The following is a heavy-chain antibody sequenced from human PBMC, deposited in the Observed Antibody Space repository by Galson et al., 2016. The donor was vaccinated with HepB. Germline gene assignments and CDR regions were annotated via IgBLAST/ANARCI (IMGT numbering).Heavy chain of an antibody. CDR3: AREVSLGSPARLDP. CDR2: IYYSGST. J-gene: IGHJ5*02. D-gene: IGHD3-22*01. V-gene: IGHV4-59*01. Sequence: LSLTCTVSAGSISGYYWSWIRQPPGKGLEWVGYIYYSGSTVYTPSLKTRVTISIDPSKNLFSLKLSSVTAADTAVYYCAREVSLGSPARLDPWGQGILVTVSS. CDR1: AGSISGYY.